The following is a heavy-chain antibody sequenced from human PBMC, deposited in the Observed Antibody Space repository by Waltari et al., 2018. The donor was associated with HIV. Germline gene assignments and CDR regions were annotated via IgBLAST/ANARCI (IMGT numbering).Heavy chain of an antibody. V-gene: IGHV3-53*01. Sequence: PGGCLRVPCWASDFTVRTHHMYWLRQSPGKGLRWVAFLNRRGDTFDTDSVKGRFAGTRDYPQNAMVLEMNELKGDDTGIYYGARELLNAWSGDRRDYTGLDVRGRGTTVTISS. CDR2: LNRRGDT. CDR3: ARELLNAWSGDRRDYTGLDV. CDR1: DFTVRTHH. D-gene: IGHD2-2*02. J-gene: IGHJ6*02.